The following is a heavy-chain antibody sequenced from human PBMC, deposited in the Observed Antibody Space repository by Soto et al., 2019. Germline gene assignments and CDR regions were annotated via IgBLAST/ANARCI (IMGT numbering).Heavy chain of an antibody. CDR3: ARLGITMIANDY. J-gene: IGHJ4*02. V-gene: IGHV4-39*01. CDR1: GGSISSSSYY. CDR2: IYYSGST. D-gene: IGHD3-22*01. Sequence: SETLSLTCTVSGGSISSSSYYWGWIRQPPGKGLEWIGSIYYSGSTYYNPSLKSRVTISVDTSKNQFSLKLSSVTAADTAVYYCARLGITMIANDYWGQGTLVTVS.